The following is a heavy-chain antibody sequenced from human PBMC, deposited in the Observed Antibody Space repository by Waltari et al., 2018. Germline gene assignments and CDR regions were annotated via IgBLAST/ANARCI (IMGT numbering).Heavy chain of an antibody. CDR3: ARLGGCGGDCPHDY. CDR2: IYTSGST. J-gene: IGHJ4*02. Sequence: QVQLQESGPGLVKPSQTLSLTCTVSGGSISSGSHYWSWIRQPAGKGLEWIGYIYTSGSTNYNPSLKSRVTISVDTSKNQFSLKLSSVTAADTAVYYCARLGGCGGDCPHDYWGQGTLVTVSS. V-gene: IGHV4-61*09. CDR1: GGSISSGSHY. D-gene: IGHD2-21*01.